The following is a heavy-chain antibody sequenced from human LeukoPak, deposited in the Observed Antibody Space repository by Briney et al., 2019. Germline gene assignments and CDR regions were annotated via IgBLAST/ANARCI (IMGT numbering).Heavy chain of an antibody. V-gene: IGHV3-23*01. J-gene: IGHJ4*02. CDR3: ATRTGASPYYFDY. CDR1: GFTFSSSA. CDR2: ISGSGSST. D-gene: IGHD1-1*01. Sequence: PGGSLRLSCAASGFTFSSSAMSWVRLAPGKGLEWVSGISGSGSSTYYADSVKGRFTISRDNSKNTMYVQMNSLRAEDTALYYCATRTGASPYYFDYWGQGILVTVSS.